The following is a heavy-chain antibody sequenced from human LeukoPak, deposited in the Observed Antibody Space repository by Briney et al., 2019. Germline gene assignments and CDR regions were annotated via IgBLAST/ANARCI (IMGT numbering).Heavy chain of an antibody. CDR2: IYYTATP. D-gene: IGHD3-10*01. V-gene: IGHV4-39*01. J-gene: IGHJ4*02. CDR3: ARRYYYGSGFDF. Sequence: SETLSLTCTVSGGSISSSSYFWGWIRQPPGKGLEWIGAIYYTATPYYNPSLKSRVTISVDTSKNQFSLKLRSVTAADTAVYYCARRYYYGSGFDFWGQGTLVTVSS. CDR1: GGSISSSSYF.